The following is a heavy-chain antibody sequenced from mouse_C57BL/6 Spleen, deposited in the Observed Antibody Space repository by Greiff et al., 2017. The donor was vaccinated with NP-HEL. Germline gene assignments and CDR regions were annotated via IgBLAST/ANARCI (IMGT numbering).Heavy chain of an antibody. CDR2: IDPSDSYS. Sequence: QVQLQQPGAELVKPGASVKLSCKASGYTFTSYWMQWVKQRPGQGLEWIGEIDPSDSYSNYNQKFKGKATLTVYTSSSTAYMQLSRLTSEDSAVYYCARRDYYGSSYVAWFAYWGQGTLVTVSA. V-gene: IGHV1-50*01. CDR3: ARRDYYGSSYVAWFAY. D-gene: IGHD1-1*01. J-gene: IGHJ3*01. CDR1: GYTFTSYW.